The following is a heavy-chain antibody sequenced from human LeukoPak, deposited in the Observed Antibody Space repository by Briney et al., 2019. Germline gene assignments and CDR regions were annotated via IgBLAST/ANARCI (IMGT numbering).Heavy chain of an antibody. V-gene: IGHV4-59*08. D-gene: IGHD5/OR15-5a*01. CDR3: ARHRGLGFDY. J-gene: IGHJ4*01. CDR2: IYYSGST. Sequence: PETPCLTCTVSGGSISSYYWSWIRQPPGKGLEWIGYIYYSGSTRYNPSLKSRLTISVDTSTNQFSLKLRSVTAADTAVYYCARHRGLGFDYWGPGSLFSVSS. CDR1: GGSISSYY.